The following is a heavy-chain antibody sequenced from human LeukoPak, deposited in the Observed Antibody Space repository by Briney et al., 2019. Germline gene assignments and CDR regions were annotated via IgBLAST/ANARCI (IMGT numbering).Heavy chain of an antibody. CDR3: ARDHHNGDWGSYLELFDY. V-gene: IGHV4-4*07. CDR2: IYTSGST. D-gene: IGHD3-16*02. J-gene: IGHJ4*02. CDR1: GASISTYY. Sequence: PSETLSLTCTVSGASISTYYWSWIRQPAGKGLEWIGRIYTSGSTNYNPSLKSRVTMSVDTSKNQFSLKLSSVTAADTAVYYCARDHHNGDWGSYLELFDYXXQGTLVTVSS.